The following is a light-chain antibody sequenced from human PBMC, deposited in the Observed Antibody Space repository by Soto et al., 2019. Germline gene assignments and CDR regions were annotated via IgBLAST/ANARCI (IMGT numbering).Light chain of an antibody. Sequence: EIVMTQSPATLSVSPGERATLSCRASQSVSSNLAWYQQKPGQAPRLLIYGASTRATGIPARFSGSGSGTEFTLTISSLQSEDFAAYYCQQYNNWTTFGQGTKV. V-gene: IGKV3-15*01. CDR1: QSVSSN. CDR2: GAS. CDR3: QQYNNWTT. J-gene: IGKJ1*01.